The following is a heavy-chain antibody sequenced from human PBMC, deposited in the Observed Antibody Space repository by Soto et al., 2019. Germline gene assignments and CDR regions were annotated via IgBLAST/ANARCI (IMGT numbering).Heavy chain of an antibody. CDR1: GGSISSSDYY. V-gene: IGHV4-39*01. Sequence: LQLQESGPGLVKPSETLSLTCTVSGGSISSSDYYWAWVRQPPGKGLEWIGSIYYSGATYYNPSLKSRVTTSVDTSRHQFSLALRSVTAADTAVYYCAGLAIAVAGPRWFDPWGQGILVTVSS. CDR3: AGLAIAVAGPRWFDP. CDR2: IYYSGAT. D-gene: IGHD6-13*01. J-gene: IGHJ5*02.